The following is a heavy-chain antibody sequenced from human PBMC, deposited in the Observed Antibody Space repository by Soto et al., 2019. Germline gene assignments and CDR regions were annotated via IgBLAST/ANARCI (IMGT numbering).Heavy chain of an antibody. V-gene: IGHV3-23*01. Sequence: GGSNRVPYGASGCKFGSHGGSWVRQAKGKGLELVSALIRSGGSTYYPPSVKGRFTISRDNSKNTLYLQMNSLRAEDTAVYYCAKHPQSLGLKTWDYWGQGTLVTLSS. CDR2: LIRSGGST. D-gene: IGHD6-19*01. CDR1: GCKFGSHG. J-gene: IGHJ4*02. CDR3: AKHPQSLGLKTWDY.